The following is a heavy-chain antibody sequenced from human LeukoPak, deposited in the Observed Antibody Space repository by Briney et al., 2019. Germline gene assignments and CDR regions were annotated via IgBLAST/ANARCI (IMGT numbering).Heavy chain of an antibody. Sequence: ASVKVSCKASGYTFTGYYMHWVRQAPGQGLEWMGWNNPNSGGTNYAQKFQGWVTMTRDTSISTAYMEPSRLRSDDTAVYYCARGGIYSSSWYGFTDAFDIWGQGTMVPVSS. V-gene: IGHV1-2*04. D-gene: IGHD6-13*01. CDR2: NNPNSGGT. CDR1: GYTFTGYY. J-gene: IGHJ3*02. CDR3: ARGGIYSSSWYGFTDAFDI.